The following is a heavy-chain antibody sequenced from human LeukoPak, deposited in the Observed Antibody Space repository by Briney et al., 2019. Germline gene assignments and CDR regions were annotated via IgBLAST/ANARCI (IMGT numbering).Heavy chain of an antibody. CDR3: ASLQMVRGVIIPSDY. CDR2: IKQDGSEK. V-gene: IGHV3-7*01. D-gene: IGHD3-10*01. CDR1: GFTFSSYW. J-gene: IGHJ4*02. Sequence: PGGSLRLSCAPAGFTFSSYWMSWVRQAPRKGLEWVANIKQDGSEKYYVDSVKGRFTIYRDNAKNSLYMQMNSLRAEDTAVYYCASLQMVRGVIIPSDYWGQGTLVTVSS.